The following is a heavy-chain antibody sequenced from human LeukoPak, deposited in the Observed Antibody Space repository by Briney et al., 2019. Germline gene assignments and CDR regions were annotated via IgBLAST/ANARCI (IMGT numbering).Heavy chain of an antibody. V-gene: IGHV3-11*06. CDR3: ARVYCSGGSCHFDY. Sequence: GGSLRLSCAASGFTVSSNYMSWVRQAPGKGLEWVSYISSSSSYTNYADSVKGRFTISRDNAKNSLYLQMNSLRAEDTAVYYCARVYCSGGSCHFDYWGQGTLVTVSS. CDR1: GFTVSSNY. J-gene: IGHJ4*02. D-gene: IGHD2-15*01. CDR2: ISSSSSYT.